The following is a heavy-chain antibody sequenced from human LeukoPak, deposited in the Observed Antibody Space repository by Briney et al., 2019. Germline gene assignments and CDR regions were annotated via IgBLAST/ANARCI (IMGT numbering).Heavy chain of an antibody. V-gene: IGHV4-39*07. J-gene: IGHJ6*03. CDR3: ARDRKYYYHMDV. CDR2: IYHSGSI. Sequence: SETLSLTCTVSGGSISSGTYYWAWIRQPPGRGLEWIGTIYHSGSIYYNPSLKTRVTISVDTSKNQFSLNLTSLTAADTAVYYCARDRKYYYHMDVWGKGTTVTVSS. D-gene: IGHD1-14*01. CDR1: GGSISSGTYY.